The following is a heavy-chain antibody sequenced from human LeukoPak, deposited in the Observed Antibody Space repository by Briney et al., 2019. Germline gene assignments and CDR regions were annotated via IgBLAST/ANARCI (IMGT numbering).Heavy chain of an antibody. CDR3: ARDGYNGWGLVY. CDR1: GFTFSSYW. CDR2: LNSDGSST. J-gene: IGHJ4*02. Sequence: GGSLRLSCAASGFTFSSYWMHWVRQAPGKGLVWVSRLNSDGSSTTYADSVKGRFTISRDNAKNTLYRQMNSLSATDTAVYYCARDGYNGWGLVYWGQGTLVTVSS. D-gene: IGHD5-24*01. V-gene: IGHV3-74*01.